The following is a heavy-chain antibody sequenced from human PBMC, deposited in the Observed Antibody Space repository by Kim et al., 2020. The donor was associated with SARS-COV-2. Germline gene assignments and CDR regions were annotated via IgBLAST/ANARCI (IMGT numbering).Heavy chain of an antibody. Sequence: GGSLRLSCAASTFTFSSYAMHWVRQAPGKGLEWLSYISTSGSTLYYADSVKGRFTISRDNAKNSLYLQMNSLRAEDTAVYYCATLGYSSSWGGMAVWGQGTTVTASS. CDR3: ATLGYSSSWGGMAV. J-gene: IGHJ6*02. V-gene: IGHV3-48*03. D-gene: IGHD6-6*01. CDR2: ISTSGSTL. CDR1: TFTFSSYA.